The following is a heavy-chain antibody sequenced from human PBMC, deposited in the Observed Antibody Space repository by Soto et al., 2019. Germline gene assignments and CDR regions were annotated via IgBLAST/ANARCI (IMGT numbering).Heavy chain of an antibody. V-gene: IGHV4-4*07. J-gene: IGHJ3*02. CDR2: FFGSGKT. Sequence: SETLSLTCTVSGGSITAYYWSWIRQPAGKGLEWIGRFFGSGKTNYNPSLKSRASMSVDTSNNQFSLQLNSVTAAATAVYYCAKDTDDFLTDDDHLNAFDIWGQGTMVTVSS. CDR3: AKDTDDFLTDDDHLNAFDI. D-gene: IGHD3-9*01. CDR1: GGSITAYY.